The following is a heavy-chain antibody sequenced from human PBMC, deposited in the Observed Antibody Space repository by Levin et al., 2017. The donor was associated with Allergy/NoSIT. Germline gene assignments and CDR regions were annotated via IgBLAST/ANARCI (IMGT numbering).Heavy chain of an antibody. CDR3: ARRLGGNSDAFDI. V-gene: IGHV4-39*01. CDR2: IFYTGTT. Sequence: PGGSLRLSCTVSGGSISGSTYYWGWIRQSPGKGLEWIGNIFYTGTTYYNPSLKSRVTISVDTSKNQFSLKLSSVTAADTAVFYCARRLGGNSDAFDIWGQGTMVTVSS. J-gene: IGHJ3*02. CDR1: GGSISGSTYY. D-gene: IGHD4-23*01.